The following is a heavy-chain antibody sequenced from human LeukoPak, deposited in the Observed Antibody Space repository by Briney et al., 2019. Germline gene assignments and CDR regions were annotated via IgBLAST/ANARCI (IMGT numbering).Heavy chain of an antibody. CDR1: GFTFSSYS. D-gene: IGHD6-13*01. CDR2: ISSSSSYI. Sequence: GGSLRLSCAASGFTFSSYSMNWVRQAPGKGLEWVSSISSSSSYIYYADSVKGRFTISRDNAKNSLYLQMNSLRAEDTAVYYCARAVDAGTDAFDIWGQGTMVTVSS. V-gene: IGHV3-21*01. CDR3: ARAVDAGTDAFDI. J-gene: IGHJ3*02.